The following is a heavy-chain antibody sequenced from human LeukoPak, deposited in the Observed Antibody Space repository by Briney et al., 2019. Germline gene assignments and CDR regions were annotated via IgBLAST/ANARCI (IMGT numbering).Heavy chain of an antibody. CDR1: GYCFTTYW. CDR3: ARQHGSGSYYSRAIDY. CDR2: IYPGDSDT. V-gene: IGHV5-51*01. Sequence: AESLQISCEASGYCFTTYWIGWVRQMPGKGLEWMGIIYPGDSDTRYSPSFQGQVTISADKSINTAYLQWSSLKASDTAMYYCARQHGSGSYYSRAIDYWGQGTLVTVSS. J-gene: IGHJ4*02. D-gene: IGHD3-10*01.